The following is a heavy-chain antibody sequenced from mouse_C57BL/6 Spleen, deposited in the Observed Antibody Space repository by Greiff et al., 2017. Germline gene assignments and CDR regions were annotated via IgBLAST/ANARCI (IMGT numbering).Heavy chain of an antibody. CDR2: INPSSGYT. CDR1: GYTFTSYT. Sequence: VQLQESGAELARPGASVKMSCKASGYTFTSYTMHWVKQRPGQGLEWIGYINPSSGYTKYNQKFKDKATLTADKSSSTAYMQLSSLTSEDSAVYYCARRGGSKDAMDYWGQGTSVTVSS. CDR3: ARRGGSKDAMDY. D-gene: IGHD1-1*01. V-gene: IGHV1-4*01. J-gene: IGHJ4*01.